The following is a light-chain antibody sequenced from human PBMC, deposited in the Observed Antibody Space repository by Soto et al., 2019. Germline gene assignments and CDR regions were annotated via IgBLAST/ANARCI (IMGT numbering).Light chain of an antibody. Sequence: VMTQAPATLSVSPGERATLSCRASQTINNNIAWYQLKDGQVPRLLIYGASTRATDIPARFSGSGSGTEFTSTISSLQSEDCAEYHCQRYNNWPQTFGQGTKVEIK. V-gene: IGKV3-15*01. J-gene: IGKJ1*01. CDR1: QTINNN. CDR2: GAS. CDR3: QRYNNWPQT.